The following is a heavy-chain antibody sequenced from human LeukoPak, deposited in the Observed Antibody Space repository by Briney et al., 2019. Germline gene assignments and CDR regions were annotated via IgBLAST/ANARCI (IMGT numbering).Heavy chain of an antibody. CDR2: ISYSGST. V-gene: IGHV4-59*01. Sequence: PSETLSLTCTVSGGSIPRYFWSWIRQPPGRGLEWIAYISYSGSTTYNPSLKSRVIISVDASKNQFSLKLRSVTAADTAVDYCAGEDYGGYRFDYWGQGTVVTVSS. D-gene: IGHD4-23*01. J-gene: IGHJ4*02. CDR1: GGSIPRYF. CDR3: AGEDYGGYRFDY.